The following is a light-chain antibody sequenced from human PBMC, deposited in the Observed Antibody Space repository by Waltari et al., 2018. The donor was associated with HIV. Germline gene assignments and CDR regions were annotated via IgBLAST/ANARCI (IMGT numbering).Light chain of an antibody. CDR3: MQARQTPLT. V-gene: IGKV2-28*01. J-gene: IGKJ4*01. CDR1: QSLLHSNGYKN. Sequence: EIVMTQSPLSLPVTPGEPASIPCRSSQSLLHSNGYKNYDWYLQKPGQSPQLLIYLGSNLASGVPDRFSGSGSGTDCTLKISRVEAEDVGVSYCMQARQTPLTFGGGTKVEIK. CDR2: LGS.